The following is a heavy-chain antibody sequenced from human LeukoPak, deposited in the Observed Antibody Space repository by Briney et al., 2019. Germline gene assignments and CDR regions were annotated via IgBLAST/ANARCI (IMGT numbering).Heavy chain of an antibody. V-gene: IGHV4-59*01. CDR1: GGSISSYY. Sequence: SETLSLTCTVSGGSISSYYWSWIRQPPGKGLEWIGYIYYSGSTNYNPSLKSRVTISVDTSKNQFSLKLSSVTAADTAVYYCARDASTYSPNYYGMDVWGQGTTVTVSS. CDR3: ARDASTYSPNYYGMDV. CDR2: IYYSGST. J-gene: IGHJ6*02. D-gene: IGHD6-13*01.